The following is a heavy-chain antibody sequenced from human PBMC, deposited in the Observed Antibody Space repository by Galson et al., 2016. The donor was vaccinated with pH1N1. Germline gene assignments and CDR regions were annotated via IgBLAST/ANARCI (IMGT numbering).Heavy chain of an antibody. V-gene: IGHV3-23*01. D-gene: IGHD2-21*02. J-gene: IGHJ3*02. CDR3: ARESILVTLESFDI. CDR1: GFTFSYHA. Sequence: SLRLSCAASGFTFSYHAMTWVRQAPGKGLEWVSGISGLGVKTYYADSVRGRFIISRDNSRNRLYLQMTSLRAEDTALYYCARESILVTLESFDIWGQGTMVTVSS. CDR2: ISGLGVKT.